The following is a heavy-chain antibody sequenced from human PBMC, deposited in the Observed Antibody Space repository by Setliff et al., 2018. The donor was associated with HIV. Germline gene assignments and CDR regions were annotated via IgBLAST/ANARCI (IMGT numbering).Heavy chain of an antibody. CDR2: IIPVFGKV. J-gene: IGHJ6*04. CDR1: GGTFSSFG. CDR3: ARSDSGWPHYQYHHMDV. V-gene: IGHV1-69*13. Sequence: ASVKVSCKASGGTFSSFGINWIRQAPGQGLEWMGGIIPVFGKVEYAQRFQGRVKITADESTSTAHMEMSSLRSEDMAIYYCARSDSGWPHYQYHHMDVWGKGTTVTVSS. D-gene: IGHD6-19*01.